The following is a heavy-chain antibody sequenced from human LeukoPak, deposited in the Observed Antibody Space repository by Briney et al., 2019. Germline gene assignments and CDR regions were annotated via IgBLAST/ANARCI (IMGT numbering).Heavy chain of an antibody. CDR2: IGNTET. J-gene: IGHJ4*02. Sequence: GGSLRLSCATSGFPFKTNAMSWVRQAPGKGLEWVATIGNTETFYADSVTGRFTISRDNSKNTVNLQMNRLRVEDTAIYYCAKDWIQFNRVFDCFDSWGQGTLVTVSS. D-gene: IGHD5-18*01. CDR3: AKDWIQFNRVFDCFDS. V-gene: IGHV3-23*01. CDR1: GFPFKTNA.